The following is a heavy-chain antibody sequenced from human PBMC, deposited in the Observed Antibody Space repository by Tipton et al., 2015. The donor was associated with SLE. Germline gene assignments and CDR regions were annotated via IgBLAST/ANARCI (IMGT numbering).Heavy chain of an antibody. D-gene: IGHD1-26*01. CDR1: GFTFHRYT. J-gene: IGHJ4*02. CDR2: INHSGST. CDR3: ARGLFGGSYDY. V-gene: IGHV4-34*01. Sequence: LRLSCAASGFTFHRYTMNWVRQPPGKGLEWIGEINHSGSTNYNPSLKSRVTISVDTSKNQFSLKLSSVTAADTAVYYCARGLFGGSYDYWGQGTLVTVSS.